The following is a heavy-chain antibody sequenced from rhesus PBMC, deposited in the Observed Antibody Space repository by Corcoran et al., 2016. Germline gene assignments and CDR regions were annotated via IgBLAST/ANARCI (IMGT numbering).Heavy chain of an antibody. J-gene: IGHJ6*01. CDR1: GYSISSGYG. CDR3: ARGSIPAGPYGLDS. V-gene: IGHV4-127*01. Sequence: QVQLQESGPGLVTPSETLSLTCTVSGYSISSGYGWSWLRQPPGKGLEWIGYIGGSSGSTNNNPSLKSRVTISKDTSKNQFSLKLSSVTAADTAVYYCARGSIPAGPYGLDSWGQGVVVTVSS. CDR2: IGGSSGST. D-gene: IGHD6-13*01.